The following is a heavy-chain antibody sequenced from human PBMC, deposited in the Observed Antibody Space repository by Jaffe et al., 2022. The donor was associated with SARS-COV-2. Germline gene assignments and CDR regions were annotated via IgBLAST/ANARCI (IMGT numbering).Heavy chain of an antibody. CDR2: IGTTGDT. CDR3: ARGLRGGLDP. CDR1: GFTFSSYD. J-gene: IGHJ5*02. V-gene: IGHV3-13*01. Sequence: EVQLVESGGDLAQPGGSLRLSCAASGFTFSSYDMHWVRQATGKGLEWVSSIGTTGDTYYSASVKGRFTISRENAKNSLFLQMNSLRAGDTAVYYCARGLRGGLDPWGQGTPVIVSS. D-gene: IGHD3-10*01.